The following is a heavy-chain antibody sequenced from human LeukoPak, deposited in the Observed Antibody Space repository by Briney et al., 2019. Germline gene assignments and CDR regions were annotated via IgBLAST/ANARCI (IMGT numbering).Heavy chain of an antibody. V-gene: IGHV2-70*11. CDR3: ERMQSSGYRYFDY. CDR2: IDWDDDK. J-gene: IGHJ4*02. CDR1: GFSLSTSGMC. D-gene: IGHD3-22*01. Sequence: SGPTLVNPTQTLTLTCTFSGFSLSTSGMCVSWIRQPPGKALEWLARIDWDDDKYYSTSLKTRLTISKDTSKNQVVLTMTNMTDEDTGSYYCERMQSSGYRYFDYWGQGTLVTASS.